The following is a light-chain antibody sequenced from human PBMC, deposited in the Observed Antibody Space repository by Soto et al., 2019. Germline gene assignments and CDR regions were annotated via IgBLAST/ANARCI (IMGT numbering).Light chain of an antibody. CDR1: QTVRNGY. CDR3: QQYADSPVT. Sequence: EIVLTQSPGFLSVSPGERATLSCRASQTVRNGYLAWYQHKAGQAPRLLIYRTLSRAAGIPDRFSGSGSGTDFTLTISRLEPEDFALYFWQQYADSPVTFGGGTKVEIK. J-gene: IGKJ4*01. V-gene: IGKV3-20*01. CDR2: RTL.